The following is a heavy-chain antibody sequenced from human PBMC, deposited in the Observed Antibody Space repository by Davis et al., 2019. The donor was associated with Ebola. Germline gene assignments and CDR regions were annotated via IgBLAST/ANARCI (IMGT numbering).Heavy chain of an antibody. CDR1: GFTFSSYW. V-gene: IGHV3-74*01. J-gene: IGHJ3*02. CDR3: ARAGYSSGWYKGQYSAFDI. D-gene: IGHD6-19*01. Sequence: GESLKISCAASGFTFSSYWMHWVRQAPGKGLVWVSRINSDGSSTSYADSVKGRFTISRDNAKNTLSLQMNSLRAEDTAVYYCARAGYSSGWYKGQYSAFDIWGQGTMVTVSS. CDR2: INSDGSST.